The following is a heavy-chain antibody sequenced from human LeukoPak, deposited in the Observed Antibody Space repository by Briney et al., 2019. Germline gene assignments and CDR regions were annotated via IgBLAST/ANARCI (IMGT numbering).Heavy chain of an antibody. CDR1: GFTFSSYV. J-gene: IGHJ4*02. V-gene: IGHV3-30*04. Sequence: GGSLRLSCAASGFTFSSYVMHWVRQAPGKGLEWVAVISYDGSNKYYADSVKGRFTISRDNSKNTLYLQMNSLRAEDTAVYYCARIAVAGNLDYWGQGTLVTVSS. CDR3: ARIAVAGNLDY. CDR2: ISYDGSNK. D-gene: IGHD6-19*01.